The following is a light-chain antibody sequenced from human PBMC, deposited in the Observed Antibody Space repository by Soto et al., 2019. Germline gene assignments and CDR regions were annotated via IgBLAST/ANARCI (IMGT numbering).Light chain of an antibody. Sequence: EIVLTQSPATLSLSPGARATLSCRASQSVNKYVAWYQQKPGQAPKLLIYDTSNRDTGIPSRFSGSASGTEFTLTISSLEPDDFATYYCQQYNGYLTWTFGQGTKV. V-gene: IGKV3-11*01. J-gene: IGKJ1*01. CDR2: DTS. CDR3: QQYNGYLTWT. CDR1: QSVNKY.